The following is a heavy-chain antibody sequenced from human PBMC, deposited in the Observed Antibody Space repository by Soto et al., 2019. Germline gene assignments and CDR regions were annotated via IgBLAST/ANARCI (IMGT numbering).Heavy chain of an antibody. CDR1: GFTFSSYS. CDR3: ARDMSDYYYYMDV. J-gene: IGHJ6*03. Sequence: GGSLRLSCAASGFTFSSYSMNWVRQAPGKGLEWVSSISSSSSYIYYADSVKGRFTISRDNAKNSLYLQMNSLRAEDTAVYYCARDMSDYYYYMDVWGKGTTVTVSS. V-gene: IGHV3-21*01. CDR2: ISSSSSYI.